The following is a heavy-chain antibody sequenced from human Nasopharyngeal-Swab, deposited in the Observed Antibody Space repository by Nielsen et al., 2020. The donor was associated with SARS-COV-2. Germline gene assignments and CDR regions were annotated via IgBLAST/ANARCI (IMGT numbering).Heavy chain of an antibody. V-gene: IGHV1-69*01. CDR2: IIPIFGTA. D-gene: IGHD2-15*01. Sequence: WVRQAPGQGLEWMGGIIPIFGTANYAQKFQGRVTITADESKSTAYMELSSLRSEDTAVYYCAREGVVAVAGSDYYGMDVWGQGTTVTVSS. J-gene: IGHJ6*02. CDR3: AREGVVAVAGSDYYGMDV.